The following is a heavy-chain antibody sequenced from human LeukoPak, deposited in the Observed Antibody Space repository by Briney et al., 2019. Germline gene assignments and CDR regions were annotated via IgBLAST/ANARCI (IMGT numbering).Heavy chain of an antibody. V-gene: IGHV4-59*01. CDR3: ARAYDFWSGSNWFDP. D-gene: IGHD3-3*01. CDR2: IYYNGNT. J-gene: IGHJ5*02. CDR1: DGSINSYY. Sequence: SETLSLTCSVSDGSINSYYWNWIRRPPGKGLEWIGYIYYNGNTNYSPSLKSRVTMSVDTSKNLFSLKVSSVTAADTAVYYCARAYDFWSGSNWFDPWGQGTLVTVSS.